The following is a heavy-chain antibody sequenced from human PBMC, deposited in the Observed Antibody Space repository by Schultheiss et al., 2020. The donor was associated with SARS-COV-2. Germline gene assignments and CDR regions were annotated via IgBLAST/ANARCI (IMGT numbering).Heavy chain of an antibody. CDR3: ARIIGPGTEY. J-gene: IGHJ4*02. V-gene: IGHV3-7*01. CDR2: IKQDGSEK. CDR1: GFTFSNAW. D-gene: IGHD3/OR15-3a*01. Sequence: GGSLRLSCAASGFTFSNAWMSWVRQAPGKGLEWVANIKQDGSEKYYVDSVKGRFTISRDNAKNSLYLQMNSLKVEDTAVYYCARIIGPGTEYWGQGTLVTVSS.